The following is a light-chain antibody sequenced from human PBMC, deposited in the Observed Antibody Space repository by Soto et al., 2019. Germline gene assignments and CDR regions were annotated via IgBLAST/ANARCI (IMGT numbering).Light chain of an antibody. CDR3: CSYAGSHTYV. V-gene: IGLV2-11*01. Sequence: QSVLTQPRSVSGSPGQSVTISCNGTSSDVGGYNFVSWYQHHPGKAPKLMLYDVTKRPSGVPDRFSGSKSDNTASLTISGLQAEDEADYYCCSYAGSHTYVFGTGTKLTVL. CDR2: DVT. CDR1: SSDVGGYNF. J-gene: IGLJ1*01.